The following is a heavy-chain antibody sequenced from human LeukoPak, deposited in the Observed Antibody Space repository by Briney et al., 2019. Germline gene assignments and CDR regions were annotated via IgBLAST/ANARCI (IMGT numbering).Heavy chain of an antibody. D-gene: IGHD4-17*01. Sequence: GASVKVSCKASGGTFSSYAISWVRQAPGQGLEWMGRIIPISGTANYAQKFQGRVTITTDESTSTAYMELSSLRSEDTAVYYCARDFKADYGNFDYWGQGTLVTVSS. V-gene: IGHV1-69*05. CDR3: ARDFKADYGNFDY. CDR2: IIPISGTA. J-gene: IGHJ4*02. CDR1: GGTFSSYA.